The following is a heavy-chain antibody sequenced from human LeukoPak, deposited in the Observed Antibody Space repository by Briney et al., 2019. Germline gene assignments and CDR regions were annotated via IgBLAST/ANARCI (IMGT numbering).Heavy chain of an antibody. CDR3: TRDLVLCSGSYGH. D-gene: IGHD3-10*02. CDR2: IDEFGRAT. J-gene: IGHJ1*01. Sequence: GGSLRLSCAASGFSLSENWMHWVRHAPGQGLVWVSRIDEFGRATFYADSVKGRFTISRDDATNTVYLQMNSLRADDTAIYFCTRDLVLCSGSYGHWGQGTLVTVSA. CDR1: GFSLSENW. V-gene: IGHV3-74*01.